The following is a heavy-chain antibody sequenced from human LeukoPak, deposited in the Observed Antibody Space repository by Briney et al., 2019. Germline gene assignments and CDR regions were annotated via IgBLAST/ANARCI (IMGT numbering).Heavy chain of an antibody. D-gene: IGHD3-3*01. CDR1: GGSVSSGSYY. V-gene: IGHV4-61*01. CDR2: IYYSGST. CDR3: ARSTYYDFWSGYHGNWFDP. Sequence: PSVTLSLTCTVSGGSVSSGSYYWSWIRQPPGKGLEWIGYIYYSGSTNYNPSLKSRVTISVDTSKNQFSLKLSSVTAADTAVYYCARSTYYDFWSGYHGNWFDPWGQGTLVTVSS. J-gene: IGHJ5*02.